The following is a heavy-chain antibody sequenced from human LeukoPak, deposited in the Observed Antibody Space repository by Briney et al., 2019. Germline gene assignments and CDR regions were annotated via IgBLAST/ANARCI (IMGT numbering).Heavy chain of an antibody. J-gene: IGHJ3*02. CDR1: GGSFSGYY. CDR2: IYYSGST. V-gene: IGHV4-34*01. Sequence: TSETLSLTCAVYGGSFSGYYWSWIRQPPGKGLEWIGSIYYSGSTYYNPSLKSRVTISVDTSKNQFSLKLSSVTAADTAVYYCATDCSSTSCYAGAYGALDIWGQGTMVTVSS. D-gene: IGHD2-2*01. CDR3: ATDCSSTSCYAGAYGALDI.